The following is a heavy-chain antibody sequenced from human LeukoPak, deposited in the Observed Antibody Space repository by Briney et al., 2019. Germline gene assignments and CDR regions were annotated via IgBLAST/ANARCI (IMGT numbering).Heavy chain of an antibody. CDR1: GGSTTTYY. Sequence: SETLSLTCTASGGSTTTYYWSCIRQPPGKGLEWLGYIYYSRTPNYNPTLKSRVTMPVDTSKNQFSLKLRSVTAADTAVYYCARHGGSYDFDFWGQGTLVTVSS. D-gene: IGHD1-26*01. J-gene: IGHJ4*02. V-gene: IGHV4-59*08. CDR2: IYYSRTP. CDR3: ARHGGSYDFDF.